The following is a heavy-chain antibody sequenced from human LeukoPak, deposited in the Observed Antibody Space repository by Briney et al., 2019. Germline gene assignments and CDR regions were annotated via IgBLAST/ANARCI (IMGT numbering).Heavy chain of an antibody. J-gene: IGHJ4*02. Sequence: SETLSLTCTVSGGSISSSSYYWGWIRQPPGKGLEWIGSIYYSGSTYYNPSLKSRVTVSVDTSENQFSLKLTSMTAADTAVYYCARGGSSGYYYGWGQGTLVTVSS. D-gene: IGHD3-22*01. CDR2: IYYSGST. CDR3: ARGGSSGYYYG. V-gene: IGHV4-39*07. CDR1: GGSISSSSYY.